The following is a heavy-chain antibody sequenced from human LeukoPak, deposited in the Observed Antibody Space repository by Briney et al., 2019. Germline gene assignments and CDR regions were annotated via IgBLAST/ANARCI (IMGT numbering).Heavy chain of an antibody. CDR2: INPDGSTT. V-gene: IGHV3-74*01. Sequence: PGGSLRLSCAASGFTLSSYWMHWVRQVPGKGLVWVSRINPDGSTTTYADSVKGRFTISGDNAKNTLYLQMNSLRAEDTAVYYCARDGYSSGWYGDYWGQGTLVTVSS. D-gene: IGHD6-19*01. J-gene: IGHJ4*02. CDR3: ARDGYSSGWYGDY. CDR1: GFTLSSYW.